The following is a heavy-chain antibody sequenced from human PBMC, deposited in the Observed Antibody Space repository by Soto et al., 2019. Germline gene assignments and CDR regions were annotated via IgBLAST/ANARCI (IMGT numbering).Heavy chain of an antibody. V-gene: IGHV3-21*01. D-gene: IGHD6-25*01. J-gene: IGHJ4*02. Sequence: GGSLRLSCAAAGFTFISYSMNWVRQAPGKGLEWVSSISSSSSYIYYADSVKGRFTISRDNAKNSLYLQMNSLRAEDTAVYYCARDRTVAAAVDYWGQGTLVTVSS. CDR3: ARDRTVAAAVDY. CDR2: ISSSSSYI. CDR1: GFTFISYS.